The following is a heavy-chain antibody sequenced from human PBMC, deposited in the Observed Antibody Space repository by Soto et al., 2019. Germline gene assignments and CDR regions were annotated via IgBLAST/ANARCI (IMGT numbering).Heavy chain of an antibody. D-gene: IGHD6-6*01. V-gene: IGHV1-8*01. CDR3: ARRRIAARPKPYNWFDP. J-gene: IGHJ5*02. CDR2: MNPNSGST. Sequence: ASVKVSCKASGYTFTRYYIHWVRQATGQGLEWMGMMNPNSGSTGYAQKFQGRVTMTRNTSISTAYMELSSLRSEDTAVYYCARRRIAARPKPYNWFDPWGQGTLVTVSS. CDR1: GYTFTRYY.